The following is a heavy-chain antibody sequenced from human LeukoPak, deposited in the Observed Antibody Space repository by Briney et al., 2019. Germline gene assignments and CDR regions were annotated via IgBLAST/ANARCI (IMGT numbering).Heavy chain of an antibody. J-gene: IGHJ4*02. Sequence: SETLSLTCTVSGGSISSSSYYWGWIRPPPGTGLEWIGSIYYSGSTYYNPSLKSRVTISVDTSKNQFSLKLSSVTAADTAVYYCARHPYSYGSSDYWGQGTLVTVSS. V-gene: IGHV4-39*01. CDR1: GGSISSSSYY. D-gene: IGHD5-18*01. CDR3: ARHPYSYGSSDY. CDR2: IYYSGST.